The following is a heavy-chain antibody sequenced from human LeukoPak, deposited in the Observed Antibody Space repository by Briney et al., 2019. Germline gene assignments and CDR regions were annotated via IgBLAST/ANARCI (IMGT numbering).Heavy chain of an antibody. D-gene: IGHD3-10*01. CDR1: GFTFSSYA. J-gene: IGHJ6*03. Sequence: GGSLRLSCAASGFTFSSYAMNWVRQAPGKGLEWVSAISGSGGSTYYADSVKGRFTISRDNSKNTLYLQMNSLRAEDTAVYYCAKATSGNYYYYVDVWGKGTTVTVSS. V-gene: IGHV3-23*01. CDR3: AKATSGNYYYYVDV. CDR2: ISGSGGST.